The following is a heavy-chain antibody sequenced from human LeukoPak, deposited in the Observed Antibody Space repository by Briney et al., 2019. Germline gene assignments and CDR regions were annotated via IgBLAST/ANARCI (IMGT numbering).Heavy chain of an antibody. CDR3: AIDHYYYDSSGYDY. CDR1: GGTFSSYA. Sequence: SVKVSCKAFGGTFSSYAISWVRQAPGQGREWMGRIIPIFGTANYARKFQGRVTITTDESTSTAYMELSSLRSEDTAVYYCAIDHYYYDSSGYDYWGQGTLVSVSS. J-gene: IGHJ4*02. D-gene: IGHD3-22*01. V-gene: IGHV1-69*05. CDR2: IIPIFGTA.